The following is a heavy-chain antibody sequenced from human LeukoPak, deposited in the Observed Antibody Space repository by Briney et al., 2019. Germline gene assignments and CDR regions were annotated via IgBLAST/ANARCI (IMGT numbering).Heavy chain of an antibody. Sequence: HPGRSLRLSCAASGFTFSSYAMHWVRQAPGKGLEWLTFIRHDGSFKEYADSVKGRFTISRDNSKNALYLQMNSLTSEDTALYSCAKESEEEQLLGEAMFDHWGRGTLLTVSS. CDR3: AKESEEEQLLGEAMFDH. CDR2: IRHDGSFK. D-gene: IGHD1-26*01. CDR1: GFTFSSYA. V-gene: IGHV3-30*02. J-gene: IGHJ2*01.